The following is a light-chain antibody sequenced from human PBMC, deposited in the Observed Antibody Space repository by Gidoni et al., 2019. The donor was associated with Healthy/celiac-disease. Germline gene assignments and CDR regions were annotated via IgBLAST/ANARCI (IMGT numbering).Light chain of an antibody. CDR3: AAWDGSLSVRYV. V-gene: IGLV1-47*01. J-gene: IGLJ1*01. CDR2: RNN. Sequence: QAVLTQPPSASGNPGQRVTISCSGSSSNIGSNYVYWYQQLPGTAPKRLIYRNNQRPSGVPDRFSGSKSGTSASLAISGLRSEDEADYYCAAWDGSLSVRYVFGTGTKVTVL. CDR1: SSNIGSNY.